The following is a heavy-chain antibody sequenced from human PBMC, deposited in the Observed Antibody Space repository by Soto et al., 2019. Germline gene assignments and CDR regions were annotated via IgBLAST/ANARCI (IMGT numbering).Heavy chain of an antibody. CDR2: ISGSGGST. J-gene: IGHJ3*02. D-gene: IGHD2-15*01. CDR1: GFTFSSYA. V-gene: IGHV3-23*01. CDR3: AKDPRYCSGGSCYSYDAFDI. Sequence: LRLSCAASGFTFSSYAMSWVRQAPGKGLEWVSAISGSGGSTYYADSVKGRFTISRDNSKNTLYLQMNSLRAEDTAVYYCAKDPRYCSGGSCYSYDAFDIWGQGTMVTVSS.